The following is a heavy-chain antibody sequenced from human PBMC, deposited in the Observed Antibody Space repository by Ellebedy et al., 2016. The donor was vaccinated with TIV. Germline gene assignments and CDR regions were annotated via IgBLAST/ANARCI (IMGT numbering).Heavy chain of an antibody. D-gene: IGHD6-13*01. Sequence: MPSETLSLTCTVSGDSISSSNYYWGWIRQPPGKGLEWIGSIYHSGSTNYNPSLKSRVTISVDKSKNQFSLKLSSVTAADTAVYYCARLKVRYSSNWYKEFDYWGQGTLVTVSS. CDR2: IYHSGST. V-gene: IGHV4-39*07. J-gene: IGHJ4*02. CDR3: ARLKVRYSSNWYKEFDY. CDR1: GDSISSSNYY.